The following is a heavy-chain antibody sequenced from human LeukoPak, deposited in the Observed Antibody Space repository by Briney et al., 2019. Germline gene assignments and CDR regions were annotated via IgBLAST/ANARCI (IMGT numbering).Heavy chain of an antibody. Sequence: GRSLRLSCAASGFTFSSYAMHWVRQAPGKGLEWVAVISYDGSNKYYADSVKGRFTISRDNSKNTLYPQMNSLRAEDTAVYYCARPMVYASSPFDYWGQGTLVTVSS. CDR1: GFTFSSYA. J-gene: IGHJ4*02. CDR3: ARPMVYASSPFDY. CDR2: ISYDGSNK. V-gene: IGHV3-30-3*01. D-gene: IGHD2-8*01.